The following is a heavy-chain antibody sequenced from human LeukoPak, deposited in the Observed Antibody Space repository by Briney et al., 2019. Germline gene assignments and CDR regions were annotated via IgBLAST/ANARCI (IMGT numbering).Heavy chain of an antibody. CDR2: IIPIFGTA. J-gene: IGHJ4*02. CDR3: ARVTYCSSTSCFDY. Sequence: GASVKVSCKASGGTFSSYAISWVRQAPGQGLEWMGGIIPIFGTANYAQKFQGRVTITRNTSISTAYMELSSLRSEDTAVYYCARVTYCSSTSCFDYWGQGTLVTVSS. D-gene: IGHD2-2*01. V-gene: IGHV1-69*05. CDR1: GGTFSSYA.